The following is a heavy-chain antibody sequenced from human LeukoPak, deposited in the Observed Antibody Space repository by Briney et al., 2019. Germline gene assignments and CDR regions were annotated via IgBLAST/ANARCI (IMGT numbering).Heavy chain of an antibody. J-gene: IGHJ4*02. CDR3: ARGRSGGSGSYYTYYFHY. D-gene: IGHD3-10*01. CDR2: IYYSGST. V-gene: IGHV4-31*02. Sequence: HQGKGLEGIGYIYYSGSTYYNPSLKSRVTISVDTSKNQFSLKLSSVTAADTAVYYCARGRSGGSGSYYTYYFHYWGQGTLVTVSS.